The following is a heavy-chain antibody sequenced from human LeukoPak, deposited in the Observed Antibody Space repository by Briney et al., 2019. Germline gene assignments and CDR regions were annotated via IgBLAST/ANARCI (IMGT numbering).Heavy chain of an antibody. CDR3: ARAGVLLWFGESQRSYDAFDI. CDR1: GFTVSSNY. Sequence: GGSLRLSCAASGFTVSSNYMSWVRQAPGKGLEWVSVIYSGGSTYYADSVKGRFTISRDNSKNTLYLQMNSLRAEDTAVYYCARAGVLLWFGESQRSYDAFDIWGQGTMVTVSS. CDR2: IYSGGST. V-gene: IGHV3-53*01. J-gene: IGHJ3*02. D-gene: IGHD3-10*01.